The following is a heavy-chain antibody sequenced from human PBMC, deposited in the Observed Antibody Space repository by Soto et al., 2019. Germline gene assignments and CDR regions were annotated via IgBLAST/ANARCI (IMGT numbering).Heavy chain of an antibody. D-gene: IGHD3-10*01. CDR1: GYTFTGYY. J-gene: IGHJ4*02. CDR2: INPNRGGT. V-gene: IGHV1-2*02. Sequence: QVQLVQSGAEVKKPGASVKVSCKASGYTFTGYYMHWVRQAPGQGLEGMGWINPNRGGTNYAQKFQGRVTMTRDTSISTAYMELSRLRSDDTAVYYCARDWYFGDRGYWGQGTLVTVSS. CDR3: ARDWYFGDRGY.